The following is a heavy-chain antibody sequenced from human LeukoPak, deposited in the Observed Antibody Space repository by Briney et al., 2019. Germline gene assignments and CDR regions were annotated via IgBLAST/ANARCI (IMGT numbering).Heavy chain of an antibody. CDR3: ARAPSYDILTGWGFDP. D-gene: IGHD3-9*01. J-gene: IGHJ5*02. Sequence: VASVKVSCKASGYTFTSYYMHWVRQAPGQGLEWMGGIIPIFGTANYAQKFQGRVTITADESTSTAYMELSSLRSEDTAVYYCARAPSYDILTGWGFDPWGQGTLVTVSS. CDR2: IIPIFGTA. CDR1: GYTFTSYY. V-gene: IGHV1-69*13.